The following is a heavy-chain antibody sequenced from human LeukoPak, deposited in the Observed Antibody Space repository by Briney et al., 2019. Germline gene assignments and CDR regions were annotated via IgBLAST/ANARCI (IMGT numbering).Heavy chain of an antibody. CDR2: IYTSGST. Sequence: SETLSLTCTVSGGSISSGGYYWSWIRQPPGKGLEWIGYIYTSGSTNYNPSLKSRVTISVDTSKNQFSLKLSSVTAADTAVYYCASNWNRITYYYYYMDVWGKGTTVTVSS. V-gene: IGHV4-61*08. CDR3: ASNWNRITYYYYYMDV. CDR1: GGSISSGGYY. J-gene: IGHJ6*03. D-gene: IGHD1-20*01.